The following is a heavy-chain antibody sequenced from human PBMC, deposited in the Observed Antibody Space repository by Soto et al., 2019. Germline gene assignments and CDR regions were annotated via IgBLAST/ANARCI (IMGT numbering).Heavy chain of an antibody. CDR1: GFTFSSNY. CDR3: ARDGQFHDFWSGYPVPYYFDY. D-gene: IGHD3-3*01. J-gene: IGHJ4*02. CDR2: IYSGGST. Sequence: GGSLRLSCAASGFTFSSNYMSWVRQAPGKGLEWVSVIYSGGSTYYADSVKGRFTISRDNSKNTLYLQMNSLRAEDTAVYYCARDGQFHDFWSGYPVPYYFDYWGQGTLVTVSS. V-gene: IGHV3-66*01.